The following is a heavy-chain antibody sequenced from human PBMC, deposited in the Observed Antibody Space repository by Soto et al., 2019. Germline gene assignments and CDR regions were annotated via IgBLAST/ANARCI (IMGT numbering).Heavy chain of an antibody. CDR2: IYYSGTT. J-gene: IGHJ3*02. V-gene: IGHV4-61*08. CDR3: ASTHIVVVTDAFDI. Sequence: SETLSLTCTVSGGSISSGGYYWSWIRQHPGKGLEWIGYIYYSGTTNYNPSLKSRVTISVDTSKNQFSLKLSSVTAADTAVYYCASTHIVVVTDAFDIWGQGTMVTVSS. CDR1: GGSISSGGYY. D-gene: IGHD2-21*02.